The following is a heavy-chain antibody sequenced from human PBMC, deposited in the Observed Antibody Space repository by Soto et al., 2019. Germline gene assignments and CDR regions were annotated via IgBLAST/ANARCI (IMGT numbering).Heavy chain of an antibody. V-gene: IGHV3-30*18. J-gene: IGHJ2*01. CDR1: GFTFSSYG. D-gene: IGHD2-2*01. CDR3: AKPSEDIVVVPAAPYWYFDL. CDR2: ISYDGSNK. Sequence: QVQLVESGGGVVQPGRSLRLSCAASGFTFSSYGMHWVRQAPGKGLEWVAVISYDGSNKYYADSVKGRFTISRDNSKNTLYLQMNSLRAEDTAVYYCAKPSEDIVVVPAAPYWYFDLWGRGTLVTVSS.